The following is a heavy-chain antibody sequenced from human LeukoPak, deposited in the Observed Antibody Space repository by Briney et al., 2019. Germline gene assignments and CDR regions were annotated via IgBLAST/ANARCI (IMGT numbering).Heavy chain of an antibody. D-gene: IGHD2-2*01. Sequence: SETLSLTCTVSGGSISSSSYYWGWIRQPPGTGLEWIGSIYYSGSTYYNPSLKSRVTISVDTSKNQFSLKLSSVTAADTAVYYCAGVPAAYYYYYGMDVWGQGTTVTVSS. CDR2: IYYSGST. CDR1: GGSISSSSYY. V-gene: IGHV4-39*01. CDR3: AGVPAAYYYYYGMDV. J-gene: IGHJ6*02.